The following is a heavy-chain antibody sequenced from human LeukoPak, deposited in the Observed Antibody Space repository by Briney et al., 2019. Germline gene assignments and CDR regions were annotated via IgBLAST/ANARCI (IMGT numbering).Heavy chain of an antibody. D-gene: IGHD1-26*01. Sequence: PGESLRLSCAASEFPFSKYAMSWVRQAPGKGLEWVSTITGSGRSTSYAASVKGRFIASRDNSQNTLSLQMNSLRAEDTAVYYCATGGDAFDIWGQGTMVTVSS. V-gene: IGHV3-23*01. J-gene: IGHJ3*02. CDR1: EFPFSKYA. CDR3: ATGGDAFDI. CDR2: ITGSGRST.